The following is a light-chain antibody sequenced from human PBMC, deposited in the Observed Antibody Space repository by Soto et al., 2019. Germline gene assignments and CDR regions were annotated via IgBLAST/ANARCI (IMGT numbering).Light chain of an antibody. V-gene: IGKV1-33*01. CDR2: DAS. CDR1: QNINNY. CDR3: QQYENLPT. Sequence: DIQMTQYQSSLSASVGDRVTITCQASQNINNYLNWYQQKPGRAPKLLIYDASNLEAGVPSRFRGSGSGTDFTFTISRLQPEDIATYYCQQYENLPTFGQGTLLDIK. J-gene: IGKJ5*01.